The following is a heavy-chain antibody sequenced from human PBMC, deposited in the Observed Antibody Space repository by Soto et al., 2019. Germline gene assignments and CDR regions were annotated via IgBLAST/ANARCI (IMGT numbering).Heavy chain of an antibody. CDR2: ISSSSSTI. V-gene: IGHV3-48*01. J-gene: IGHJ3*02. Sequence: EVQLVESGGGLVQPGGSLRLSCAASGFTFSSYSMNWVRQAPGKGLEWVSYISSSSSTIYYADSVKGRFTISRDNAKSSLYVQMNSLRAEDTAVYYCARIPPKFYDILAGYYPLGTFDIWGQGTMVTVSS. CDR1: GFTFSSYS. CDR3: ARIPPKFYDILAGYYPLGTFDI. D-gene: IGHD3-9*01.